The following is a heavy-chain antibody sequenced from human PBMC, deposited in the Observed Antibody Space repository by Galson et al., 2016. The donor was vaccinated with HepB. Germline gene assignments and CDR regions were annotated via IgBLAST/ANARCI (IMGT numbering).Heavy chain of an antibody. V-gene: IGHV1-46*01. CDR3: ARDQGFGEDN. Sequence: SVKVSCKASGYTFTSYYMHWVRQAPGQGLEWMGIINPSGGTTTYAQKFQGRVTMTWDTSTSTVYMELRSMGSEDTAIDYCARDQGFGEDNWGQGTLVTVSS. CDR2: INPSGGTT. D-gene: IGHD3-10*01. J-gene: IGHJ4*02. CDR1: GYTFTSYY.